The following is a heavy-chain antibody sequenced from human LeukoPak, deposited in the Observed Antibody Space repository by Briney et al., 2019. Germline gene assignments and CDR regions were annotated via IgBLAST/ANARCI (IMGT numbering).Heavy chain of an antibody. CDR3: ARDRSLQLWLNSELFDY. CDR2: INPNSGGT. Sequence: EASVTVSCTASGYTFTGYYMHWVRQAPGQGLEWTGWINPNSGGTNYAQKFQGWVTMTRDTSISTAYMELSRLRSDDTAVYYCARDRSLQLWLNSELFDYWGQGTLVTVSS. V-gene: IGHV1-2*04. D-gene: IGHD5-18*01. CDR1: GYTFTGYY. J-gene: IGHJ4*02.